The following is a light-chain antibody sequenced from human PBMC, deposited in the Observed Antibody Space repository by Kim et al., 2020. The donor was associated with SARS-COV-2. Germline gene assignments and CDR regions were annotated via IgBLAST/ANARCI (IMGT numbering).Light chain of an antibody. Sequence: ASVGDRGTITCRASQDISNDLAWYQQEPGRPPKLLIYDASRLKRGVPSRFSGSGSGTDFTFTISSLQPEDFATYYCQQYTYHPVTFGEGTKLEIK. CDR3: QQYTYHPVT. J-gene: IGKJ5*01. CDR2: DAS. CDR1: QDISND. V-gene: IGKV1D-13*01.